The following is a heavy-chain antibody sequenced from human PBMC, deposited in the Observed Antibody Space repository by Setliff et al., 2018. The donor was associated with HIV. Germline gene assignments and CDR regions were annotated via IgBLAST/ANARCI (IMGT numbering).Heavy chain of an antibody. CDR3: ASLTTDRFLEWLFVY. CDR1: GDSISSHY. V-gene: IGHV4-59*05. CDR2: IYYSGST. J-gene: IGHJ4*02. D-gene: IGHD3-3*01. Sequence: PSETLSLTCTVSGDSISSHYWTWIRQPPGKGLEWIGSIYYSGSTYYNPSLKTRVTISVDTSKNQFSLKLSSVTAADTAVYYCASLTTDRFLEWLFVYWGQGTLVTVSS.